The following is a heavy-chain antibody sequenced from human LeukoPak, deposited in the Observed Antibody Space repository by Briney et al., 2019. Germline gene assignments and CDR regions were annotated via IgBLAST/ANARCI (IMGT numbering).Heavy chain of an antibody. D-gene: IGHD5-12*01. CDR3: ARGGYSGYDSRRVLGEFGP. J-gene: IGHJ5*02. CDR2: IYHSGST. CDR1: GYSISSGYY. Sequence: SETLSLTCTVSGYSISSGYYWGWIRQPPGKGLEWIGSIYHSGSTYYNPSLKSRVTISVDTSKNQFSLKLNSVTAADTAVYCCARGGYSGYDSRRVLGEFGPWGQGTLVTVSS. V-gene: IGHV4-38-2*02.